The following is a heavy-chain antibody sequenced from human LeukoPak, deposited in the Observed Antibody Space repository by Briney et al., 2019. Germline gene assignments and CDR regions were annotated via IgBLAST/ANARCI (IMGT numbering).Heavy chain of an antibody. V-gene: IGHV3-21*06. J-gene: IGHJ3*02. Sequence: PGGSLRLSCAASGFTFSTYNMNWVRQAPGKGLEWVSSISSGSGFIYYADSVKGRFTISRDNANNSLYLQMNSLRAEDTAVYYCAREGTARDAFDIWGQGTMVTVSS. CDR3: AREGTARDAFDI. D-gene: IGHD2-21*02. CDR1: GFTFSTYN. CDR2: ISSGSGFI.